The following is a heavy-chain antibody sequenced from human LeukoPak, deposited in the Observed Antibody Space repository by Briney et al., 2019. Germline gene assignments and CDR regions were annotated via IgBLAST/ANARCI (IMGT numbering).Heavy chain of an antibody. CDR3: ARGYPYYYDSSGPDAFDI. CDR2: IYYSGST. Sequence: SRTLSLTCTVSGGSISSGDYYWSWIRQPPGKGLEWIGYIYYSGSTYYNPSLKSRVTISVDTSKNQFSLKLSSVTAADTAVYYCARGYPYYYDSSGPDAFDIWGQGTMVTVSS. CDR1: GGSISSGDYY. V-gene: IGHV4-30-4*01. D-gene: IGHD3-22*01. J-gene: IGHJ3*02.